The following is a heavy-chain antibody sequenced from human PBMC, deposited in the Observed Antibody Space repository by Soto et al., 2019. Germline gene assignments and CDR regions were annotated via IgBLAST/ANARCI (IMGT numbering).Heavy chain of an antibody. D-gene: IGHD3-10*01. CDR2: ISDYNGNT. J-gene: IGHJ4*02. V-gene: IGHV1-18*01. CDR1: GYTFTSYD. CDR3: GRCYGPGSESALDY. Sequence: QVQLVQSGAEVKKPGASVKVSCKTSGYTFTSYDISWVRQAPGQGLEWMGWISDYNGNTNYAQKLQGRVTMTADTPRSTADLERRSWTSDDAAVYYGGRCYGPGSESALDYWGQGTLVTVSS.